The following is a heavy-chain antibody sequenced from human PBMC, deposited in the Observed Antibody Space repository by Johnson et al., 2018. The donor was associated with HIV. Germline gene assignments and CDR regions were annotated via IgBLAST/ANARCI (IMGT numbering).Heavy chain of an antibody. CDR2: LGTAGDT. Sequence: VQLVESGGGVIRPGGSLRLSCAASGFTFDDYGMSWVRQAPGKGLAWVSGLGTAGDTHYPGSVKGRFTIPRENAKNSLYRQMNSLRAGDTAVYYCVRARGYSLAFDIWGQGTMVTVSS. CDR3: VRARGYSLAFDI. D-gene: IGHD2-21*01. V-gene: IGHV3-13*01. J-gene: IGHJ3*02. CDR1: GFTFDDYG.